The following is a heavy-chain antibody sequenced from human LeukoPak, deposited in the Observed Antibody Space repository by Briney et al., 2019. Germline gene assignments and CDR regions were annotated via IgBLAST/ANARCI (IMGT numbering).Heavy chain of an antibody. CDR2: IYYSGST. Sequence: SHTLALTCSGSGGSISNRNYYLGWIRPLPGKGLEWIGSIYYSGSTYYNPSLKSRVTISVDTSKNQFSLKVTSMTAADTAMYYCARLQQQQLSVWGQGTMVIVSS. CDR3: ARLQQQQLSV. CDR1: GGSISNRNYY. D-gene: IGHD6-13*01. J-gene: IGHJ3*01. V-gene: IGHV4-39*01.